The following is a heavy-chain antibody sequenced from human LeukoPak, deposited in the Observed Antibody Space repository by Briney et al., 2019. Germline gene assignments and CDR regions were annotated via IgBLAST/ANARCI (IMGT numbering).Heavy chain of an antibody. CDR3: AQGHDYGDYLNWFDP. J-gene: IGHJ5*02. V-gene: IGHV4-34*01. CDR1: GGSFSDYY. D-gene: IGHD4-17*01. CDR2: INHSGST. Sequence: SETLSLTRAVYGGSFSDYYWSWIRQPSGKGLEWIGEINHSGSTNYNPSLKSRVTTSVDTSKNQFSLKLSSVTAADTAVYYCAQGHDYGDYLNWFDPWGQGTLVTVSS.